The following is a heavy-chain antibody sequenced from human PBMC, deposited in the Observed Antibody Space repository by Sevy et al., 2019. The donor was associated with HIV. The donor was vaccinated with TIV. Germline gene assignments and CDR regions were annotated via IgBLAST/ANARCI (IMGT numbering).Heavy chain of an antibody. CDR1: GFTFSSYA. CDR2: ISYDGSNK. CDR3: ARGGGRIAVCHPIDY. Sequence: GGSLRLSCAASGFTFSSYAMHWVRQAPGKGLEWVAVISYDGSNKYYADSVKGRFTISRDNSKNTLYLQMNSLGAEDTAVYYCARGGGRIAVCHPIDYWGQGALVTVSS. D-gene: IGHD3-10*02. V-gene: IGHV3-30-3*01. J-gene: IGHJ4*02.